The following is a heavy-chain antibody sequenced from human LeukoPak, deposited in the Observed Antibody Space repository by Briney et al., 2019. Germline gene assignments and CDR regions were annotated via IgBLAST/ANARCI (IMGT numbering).Heavy chain of an antibody. CDR1: GGSFSSYY. J-gene: IGHJ4*02. V-gene: IGHV4-59*01. Sequence: KASETLSLTCTVSGGSFSSYYWSWIRQPPVRGLEWIGYIYDTGTTNYNPSLSSRVTISLDTSKNLFSLKLTSVIAADTAVYYCARGLTADSWGQGTLVTVSS. D-gene: IGHD5-18*01. CDR2: IYDTGTT. CDR3: ARGLTADS.